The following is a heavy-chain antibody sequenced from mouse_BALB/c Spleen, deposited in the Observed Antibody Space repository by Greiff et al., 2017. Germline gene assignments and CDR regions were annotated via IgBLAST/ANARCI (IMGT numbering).Heavy chain of an antibody. J-gene: IGHJ2*01. CDR1: GFYIKDTY. CDR3: ARQFITTVVAPY. Sequence: VQLKQSGAELVKPGASVKLSCTASGFYIKDTYMHWVKQRPEQGLEWIGRIDPANGNTKYDPKFQGKATITADTSSNTAYLQLSSLTSEDTAVYDCARQFITTVVAPYWGQGTTRTVAS. D-gene: IGHD1-1*01. CDR2: IDPANGNT. V-gene: IGHV14-3*02.